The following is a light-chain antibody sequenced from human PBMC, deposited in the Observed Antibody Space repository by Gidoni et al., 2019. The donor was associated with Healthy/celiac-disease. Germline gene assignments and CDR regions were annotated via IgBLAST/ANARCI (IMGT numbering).Light chain of an antibody. V-gene: IGKV3-20*01. CDR2: GAS. J-gene: IGKJ5*01. Sequence: EIVLTQSPGTLSFSPGERATLSCRASQSVSSSYLAWYQQKPGQATRLLIYGASSRATGIPDRVSGSGSGTDFTLTISRLEPEDFAVYYCQQYGSSPPITFGQGTRLEIK. CDR3: QQYGSSPPIT. CDR1: QSVSSSY.